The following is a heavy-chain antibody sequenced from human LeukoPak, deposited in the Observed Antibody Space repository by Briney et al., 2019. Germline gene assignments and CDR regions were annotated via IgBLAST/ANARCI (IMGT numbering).Heavy chain of an antibody. Sequence: ASVKVSCKASGGTFSSYAISWVRQAPGQGLEWMGGIIPIFGTANYAQKFQGRATITADESTSTAYMELSSLRSEDTAVYYCARAGGVEWLLPFDYWGQGTLVTVSS. J-gene: IGHJ4*02. CDR2: IIPIFGTA. CDR1: GGTFSSYA. V-gene: IGHV1-69*01. D-gene: IGHD3-3*01. CDR3: ARAGGVEWLLPFDY.